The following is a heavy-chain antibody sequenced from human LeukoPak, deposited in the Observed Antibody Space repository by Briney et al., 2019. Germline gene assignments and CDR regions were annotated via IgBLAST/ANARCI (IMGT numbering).Heavy chain of an antibody. D-gene: IGHD1-14*01. Sequence: PGGSLRLSCAVSGFSVTRDYVNWVRQVPGKGLEWVSLIHPSGVTNYADSVRGRFTISRDNSKNTLYLQMNSLRAEDTAVYYCARTRVTVTTYYFDYWGQGTLVTVSS. V-gene: IGHV3-53*01. CDR3: ARTRVTVTTYYFDY. CDR2: IHPSGVT. CDR1: GFSVTRDY. J-gene: IGHJ4*02.